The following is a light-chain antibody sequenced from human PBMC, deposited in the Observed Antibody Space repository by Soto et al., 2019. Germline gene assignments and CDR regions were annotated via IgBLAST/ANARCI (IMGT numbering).Light chain of an antibody. V-gene: IGLV2-8*01. J-gene: IGLJ1*01. Sequence: ALTQPPSASGSPGQSVTISCTGTSGDIGGYDYVSWYQQHPGRVPKLMIYEVTKRPLGVPDRFSGSKSGNTASLTVSGLQAEDEADYYCSSYAGSNNPYVFGTGTKGTVL. CDR3: SSYAGSNNPYV. CDR1: SGDIGGYDY. CDR2: EVT.